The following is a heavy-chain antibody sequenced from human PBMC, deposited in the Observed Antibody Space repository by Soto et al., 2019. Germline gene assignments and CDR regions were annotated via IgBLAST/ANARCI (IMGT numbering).Heavy chain of an antibody. CDR1: GFTFSSYG. V-gene: IGHV3-30*18. CDR2: ISYDGSTK. J-gene: IGHJ4*02. Sequence: QVQLVESGGGVVQPGRSLRLSCAASGFTFSSYGMHWVRQAPGKGLEWVALISYDGSTKYYADSVKGRFTISRDNSKNTLYLQRNSLRAEDTAVYYCAQDEYSTSSPSLDCWGQGTLVTVSS. D-gene: IGHD6-6*01. CDR3: AQDEYSTSSPSLDC.